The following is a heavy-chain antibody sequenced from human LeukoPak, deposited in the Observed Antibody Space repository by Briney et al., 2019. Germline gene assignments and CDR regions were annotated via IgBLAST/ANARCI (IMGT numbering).Heavy chain of an antibody. V-gene: IGHV2-5*02. CDR2: IYWDDDK. CDR3: AHKGWIQREASWFDP. D-gene: IGHD5-18*01. J-gene: IGHJ5*02. CDR1: GFSLSTSGVG. Sequence: SGPTLVKPTQTLTLTCTFSGFSLSTSGVGVGWIRQPPGKALEWLALIYWDDDKRYSPSLKSRLTITKDTSKNQVVLTMTNMDPVDTATYYCAHKGWIQREASWFDPWGQGTLVTVSS.